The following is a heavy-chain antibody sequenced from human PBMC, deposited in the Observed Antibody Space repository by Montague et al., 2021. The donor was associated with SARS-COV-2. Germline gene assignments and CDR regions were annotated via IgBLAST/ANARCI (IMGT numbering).Heavy chain of an antibody. D-gene: IGHD6-13*01. CDR1: GGSLSSSSYY. CDR2: FFYSGST. Sequence: SETLSLTCTVSGGSLSSSSYYWGWIRQPPGKGLEWVGSFFYSGSTYYNPSLKSRVTISVDTSKNQFSLQLSPVTAADTAVYYCARPQQQLAFDYWGQGTLVTVSS. J-gene: IGHJ4*02. V-gene: IGHV4-39*01. CDR3: ARPQQQLAFDY.